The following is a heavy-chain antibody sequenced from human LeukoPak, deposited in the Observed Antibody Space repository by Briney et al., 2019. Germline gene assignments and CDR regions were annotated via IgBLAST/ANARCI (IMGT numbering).Heavy chain of an antibody. CDR2: ISYDGSNK. CDR3: ARKSCSSTSCYSHFDY. J-gene: IGHJ4*02. Sequence: GGSLRLSCAASGFTFSSYTMHWVRQAPGKGLEWVAAISYDGSNKYYADSVKGRFTISRDNSKNTLYLQMNSLRAEDTAVYYCARKSCSSTSCYSHFDYWGQGTLVTVSS. D-gene: IGHD2-2*01. CDR1: GFTFSSYT. V-gene: IGHV3-30*04.